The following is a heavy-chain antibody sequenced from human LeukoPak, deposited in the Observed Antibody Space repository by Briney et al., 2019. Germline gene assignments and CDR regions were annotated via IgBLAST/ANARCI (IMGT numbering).Heavy chain of an antibody. CDR1: GFTFSSYE. CDR2: ISSSGSPI. V-gene: IGHV3-48*03. CDR3: ASPDSSGPEDY. D-gene: IGHD3-22*01. Sequence: PGGSLRLSCAASGFTFSSYEMNWVRQAPGKGLEWVSYISSSGSPISYADSVKGRFTISRDNAKNSLYLQMNSLRAEDTAVYYCASPDSSGPEDYWGQGTLVTVSS. J-gene: IGHJ4*02.